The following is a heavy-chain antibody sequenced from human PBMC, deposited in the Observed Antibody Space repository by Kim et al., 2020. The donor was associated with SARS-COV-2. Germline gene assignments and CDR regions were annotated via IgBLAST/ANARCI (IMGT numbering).Heavy chain of an antibody. CDR3: ARDQEGRDRTYYDFWSGPAYYMDV. Sequence: ASVKVSCKASGYTFTSYYMHWVRQAPGQGLEWMGIINPSGGSTSYAQKFQGRVTMTRDTSTSTVYMELSSLRSEDTAVYYCARDQEGRDRTYYDFWSGPAYYMDVWGKGTTVTVSS. D-gene: IGHD3-3*01. CDR2: INPSGGST. CDR1: GYTFTSYY. J-gene: IGHJ6*03. V-gene: IGHV1-46*01.